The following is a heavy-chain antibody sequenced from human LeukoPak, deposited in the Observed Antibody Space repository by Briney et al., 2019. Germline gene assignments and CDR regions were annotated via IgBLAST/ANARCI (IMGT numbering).Heavy chain of an antibody. J-gene: IGHJ5*02. D-gene: IGHD6-19*01. CDR3: ARGLQWLVEGWFDP. V-gene: IGHV4-59*01. Sequence: PSETLSLTCTVSGGSISSYYWSCIRQPPGKGLEWVGYIYYSGSTNYNPSLKSRVTISVDTSKNQFSLKLSSVTAADTAVYYCARGLQWLVEGWFDPWGQGTLVTVSS. CDR1: GGSISSYY. CDR2: IYYSGST.